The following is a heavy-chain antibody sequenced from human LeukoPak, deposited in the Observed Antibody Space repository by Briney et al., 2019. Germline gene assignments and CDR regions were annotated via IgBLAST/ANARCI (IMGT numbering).Heavy chain of an antibody. V-gene: IGHV4-30-4*01. Sequence: SQALSLTCTVSGGSISSGDYYWSWIRQPPGKGLEWIGYIYYSGSTYYNPSLKSRVTISVDTSKNQFSLKLSSVTAADTAVYYCARSSYGSGSNDAFDIWGQGTMVTVSS. CDR3: ARSSYGSGSNDAFDI. CDR2: IYYSGST. J-gene: IGHJ3*02. D-gene: IGHD3-10*01. CDR1: GGSISSGDYY.